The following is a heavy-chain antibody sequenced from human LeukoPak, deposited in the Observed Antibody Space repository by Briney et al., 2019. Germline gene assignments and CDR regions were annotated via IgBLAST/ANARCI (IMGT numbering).Heavy chain of an antibody. CDR1: TFTFSIYW. Sequence: PGGSLRLSCAASTFTFSIYWISWVRQAPGKGLEWVANIRQDGSEIYYVDSVKGRFTISRDNAKNSLYLQMNSLRAEDTAVYYCARIHVRGQPRCSSGCYFDNWGQGTLVTVSS. CDR3: ARIHVRGQPRCSSGCYFDN. J-gene: IGHJ4*02. D-gene: IGHD6-19*01. V-gene: IGHV3-7*01. CDR2: IRQDGSEI.